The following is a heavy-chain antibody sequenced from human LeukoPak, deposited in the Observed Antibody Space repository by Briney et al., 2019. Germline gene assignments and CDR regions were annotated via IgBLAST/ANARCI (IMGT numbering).Heavy chain of an antibody. V-gene: IGHV1-2*04. J-gene: IGHJ4*02. D-gene: IGHD6-19*01. CDR3: ARAVAGIDY. Sequence: ASVKVSCKASGYTFTGYYLHWVRQAPGQGLEWMGWINPNSGVTNYAQNFQGWVTMTRDTSISTGYMELSRLRSDDTALYYCARAVAGIDYWGQGTLVTVSS. CDR1: GYTFTGYY. CDR2: INPNSGVT.